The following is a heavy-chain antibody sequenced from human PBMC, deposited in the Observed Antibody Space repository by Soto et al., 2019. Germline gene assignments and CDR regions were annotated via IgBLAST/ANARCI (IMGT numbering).Heavy chain of an antibody. CDR1: GFTFSSYA. D-gene: IGHD6-6*01. Sequence: GGSLRLSCAASGFTFSSYAMHWVRQAPGKGLEWVAVISYDGSNKYYADSVKGRFTISRDNSKNTLYLQMNSLRAEDTAVYYCARAEAARRGLDYWGQGTLVTVSS. J-gene: IGHJ4*02. CDR2: ISYDGSNK. CDR3: ARAEAARRGLDY. V-gene: IGHV3-30-3*01.